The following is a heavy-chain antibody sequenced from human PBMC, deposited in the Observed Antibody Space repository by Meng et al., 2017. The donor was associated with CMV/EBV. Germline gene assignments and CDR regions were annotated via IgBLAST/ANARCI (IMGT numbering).Heavy chain of an antibody. Sequence: ASVKVSCKASGYTFTSYAMHWVRQAPGQRLEWMGWSNAGNGNTKYSQEFQGRVTITRDTSASTAYMELSSLRSEDTAVYYCARVPQGFDDSSGYYFGYWGQGTLVTVSX. CDR3: ARVPQGFDDSSGYYFGY. CDR1: GYTFTSYA. CDR2: SNAGNGNT. V-gene: IGHV1-3*02. D-gene: IGHD3-22*01. J-gene: IGHJ4*02.